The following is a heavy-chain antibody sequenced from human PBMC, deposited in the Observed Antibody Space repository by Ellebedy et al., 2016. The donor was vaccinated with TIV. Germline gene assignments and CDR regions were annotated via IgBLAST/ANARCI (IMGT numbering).Heavy chain of an antibody. CDR3: ARDKGPKIGPVYYYYYYMDV. V-gene: IGHV1-2*02. D-gene: IGHD3/OR15-3a*01. Sequence: ASVKVSXXASGYTFTSYDINWVRQATGQGLEWMGWINPNSGGTNYAQKFQGRVTMTRDTSISTAYMELSRLRSDDTAVYYCARDKGPKIGPVYYYYYYMDVWGKGTTVTVSS. J-gene: IGHJ6*03. CDR1: GYTFTSYD. CDR2: INPNSGGT.